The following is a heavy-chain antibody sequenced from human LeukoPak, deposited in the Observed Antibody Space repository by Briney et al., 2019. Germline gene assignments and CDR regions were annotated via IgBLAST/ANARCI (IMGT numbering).Heavy chain of an antibody. Sequence: SETLSLTCTVSGGSISSGGYYWSWIRQHPGKGLEWIGYMDYSGSTYYNPSLKSRVTVSVDTSKNQFSLKLSSVTAADTALYYCARNGVAGTSNWLDPWGQGTLVTVSS. J-gene: IGHJ5*02. CDR3: ARNGVAGTSNWLDP. V-gene: IGHV4-31*03. CDR1: GGSISSGGYY. D-gene: IGHD6-19*01. CDR2: MDYSGST.